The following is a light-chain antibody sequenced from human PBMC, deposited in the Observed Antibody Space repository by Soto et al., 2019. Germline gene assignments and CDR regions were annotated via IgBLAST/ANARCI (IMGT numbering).Light chain of an antibody. CDR1: QSVSSNY. Sequence: IGVTQSAFALSLSPGERATLSCGASQSVSSNYLAWYQQKPGLALRLVIYGASSRATGIPDRFSGSGSGTDFTLTNSSLQPADFAVYYCQQYGSSPRNTFGQGTRLEIK. V-gene: IGKV3D-20*01. CDR2: GAS. J-gene: IGKJ5*01. CDR3: QQYGSSPRNT.